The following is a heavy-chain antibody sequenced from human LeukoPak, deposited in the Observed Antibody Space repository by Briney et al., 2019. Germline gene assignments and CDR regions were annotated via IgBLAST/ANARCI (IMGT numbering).Heavy chain of an antibody. V-gene: IGHV1-18*01. J-gene: IGHJ4*02. CDR1: GYTFTSYG. CDR3: ARRRWGFGELLIDY. CDR2: ISAYNGNT. D-gene: IGHD3-10*01. Sequence: ASVKVSCKASGYTFTSYGISWVRQAPGQGLEWMGWISAYNGNTNYAQKLQGRVTMTTDTSTSTAYMELRSLRSDDTAVYYCARRRWGFGELLIDYWGQGTLVTVSS.